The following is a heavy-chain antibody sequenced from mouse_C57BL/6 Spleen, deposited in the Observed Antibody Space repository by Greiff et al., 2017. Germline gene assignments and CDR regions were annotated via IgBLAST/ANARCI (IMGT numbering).Heavy chain of an antibody. D-gene: IGHD1-1*01. CDR3: ARLDPYYGSSPMDY. CDR1: GYAFSSSW. Sequence: QVQLQQSGPELVKPGASVKISCKASGYAFSSSWMNWVKQRPGKGLEWIGRIYPGDGDTNYNGKFKGKATLTADKSSSTAYMQLSSLTSEDSAVYVCARLDPYYGSSPMDYWGQGTSVTVSS. CDR2: IYPGDGDT. J-gene: IGHJ4*01. V-gene: IGHV1-82*01.